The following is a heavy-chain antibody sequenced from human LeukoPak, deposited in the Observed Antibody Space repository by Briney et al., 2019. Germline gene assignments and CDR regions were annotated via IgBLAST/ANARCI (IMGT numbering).Heavy chain of an antibody. CDR3: ARDGYNKGIDY. D-gene: IGHD5-24*01. CDR2: INPNSGGT. CDR1: GYTFTGYY. V-gene: IGHV1-2*02. Sequence: ASVKVSCKASGYTFTGYYMHWVRQAPGQGLEWMGWINPNSGGTNYAQKFQGRVTMTRDTSTSTVYMELSSLRSEDTAVYYCARDGYNKGIDYWGQGTLVTVSS. J-gene: IGHJ4*02.